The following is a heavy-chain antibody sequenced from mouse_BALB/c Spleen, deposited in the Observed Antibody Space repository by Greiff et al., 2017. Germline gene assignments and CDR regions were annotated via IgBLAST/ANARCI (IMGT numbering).Heavy chain of an antibody. J-gene: IGHJ4*01. CDR3: ARTPLRRDAMDY. CDR2: ISYSGST. Sequence: EVQLQESGPSLVKPSQTLSLSCSVTGDSITSGYWNWIRKFPGNKLEYMGYISYSGSTYYNPSLKSRISITRDTSTNQYYLQLNSVTTEDTATYYCARTPLRRDAMDYWGQGTSVTVSS. D-gene: IGHD2-12*01. CDR1: GDSITSGY. V-gene: IGHV3-8*02.